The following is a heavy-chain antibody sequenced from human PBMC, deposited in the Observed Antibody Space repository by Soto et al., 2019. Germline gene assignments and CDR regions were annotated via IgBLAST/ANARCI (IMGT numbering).Heavy chain of an antibody. J-gene: IGHJ4*02. CDR1: GGSISPYY. Sequence: QVQLQESGPGLVKPSETLSLTCTVSGGSISPYYWRWIRQPPGKGLEWIGFIYYSGTTKYNHSLKSRVTISVDTTKNHFSLKLSSVTAADTDVYYCARVGGYYGDYPNFDYWGQGALVTVSS. V-gene: IGHV4-59*01. CDR2: IYYSGTT. CDR3: ARVGGYYGDYPNFDY. D-gene: IGHD4-17*01.